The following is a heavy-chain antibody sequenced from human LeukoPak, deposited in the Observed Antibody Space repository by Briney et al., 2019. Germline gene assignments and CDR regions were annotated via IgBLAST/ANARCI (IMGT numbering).Heavy chain of an antibody. CDR3: ARPKGSDSSSQFDP. Sequence: SETLSLTCTVSGVSISSSSYYWGWIRQPPGKGLEWVGSIYYSGSTYYNPSLKSRVTISVDTSKNQFSLKLSSVTAADTAVYYCARPKGSDSSSQFDPWGQGTLVTVSS. CDR2: IYYSGST. J-gene: IGHJ5*02. D-gene: IGHD6-13*01. V-gene: IGHV4-39*01. CDR1: GVSISSSSYY.